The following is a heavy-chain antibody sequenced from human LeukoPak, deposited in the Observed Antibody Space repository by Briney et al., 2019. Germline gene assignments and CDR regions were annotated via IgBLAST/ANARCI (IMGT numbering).Heavy chain of an antibody. D-gene: IGHD6-19*01. CDR2: INHSGST. V-gene: IGHV4-34*01. CDR3: ARLYSSGWYNDAFDI. Sequence: SETLSLTCAVYGVSFSGYYWSWLRQPPGKGREWMGEINHSGSTNYNPSLKSRVTVSVDTSKNQFSLKLSSVTAADTAVYYCARLYSSGWYNDAFDIWGQGTMVTVSS. J-gene: IGHJ3*02. CDR1: GVSFSGYY.